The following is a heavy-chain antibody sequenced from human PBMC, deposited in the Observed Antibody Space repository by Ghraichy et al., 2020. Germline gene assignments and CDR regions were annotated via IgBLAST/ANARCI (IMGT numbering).Heavy chain of an antibody. D-gene: IGHD3-10*01. CDR1: GYSFTSYW. CDR3: ASPTMVRGVIHPLEYGMAG. V-gene: IGHV5-51*01. Sequence: GGSLNNSCKGSGYSFTSYWIGWVRQMPGKGLEWMGIIYPGDSDTRYSPSFQAQVTISADKSISTAYLQWSSLKASDTAMYYCASPTMVRGVIHPLEYGMAGSSPGATVVVSS. J-gene: IGHJ6*02. CDR2: IYPGDSDT.